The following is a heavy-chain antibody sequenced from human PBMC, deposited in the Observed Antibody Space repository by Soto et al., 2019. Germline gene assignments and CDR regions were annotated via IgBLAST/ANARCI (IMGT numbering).Heavy chain of an antibody. CDR1: GYTFTSYA. V-gene: IGHV1-3*01. CDR3: AIRSPTGSGSYYNPWYGMDV. CDR2: INAGNGNT. J-gene: IGHJ6*02. Sequence: QVQLVQSGAEVKKPGASVKVSCKASGYTFTSYAMHWVRQAPGQRLEWMGWINAGNGNTKYSQKFQGRVTITRDTSASTAYMELSSLRSEDTAVYYCAIRSPTGSGSYYNPWYGMDVWGQGTTVTVSS. D-gene: IGHD3-10*01.